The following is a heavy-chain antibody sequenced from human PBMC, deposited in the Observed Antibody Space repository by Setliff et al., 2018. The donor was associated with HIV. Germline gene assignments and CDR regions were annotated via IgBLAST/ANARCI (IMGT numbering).Heavy chain of an antibody. CDR2: ISPNNGAA. CDR3: ARPRVFDSFDV. D-gene: IGHD6-6*01. CDR1: GYMILGYK. J-gene: IGHJ3*01. V-gene: IGHV1-2*06. Sequence: SVKVSCKAIGYMILGYKMNWVRQAPGQGLEWIGRISPNNGAAEYAPKFQGRVSMTLDTSISTAYLEIPRLTSDDAAVYFCARPRVFDSFDVWGQGTKVTVSS.